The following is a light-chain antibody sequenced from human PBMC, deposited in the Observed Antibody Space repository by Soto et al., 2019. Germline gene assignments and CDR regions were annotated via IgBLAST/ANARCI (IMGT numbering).Light chain of an antibody. CDR1: QSVSSY. V-gene: IGKV3-15*01. CDR2: RVS. CDR3: QQHNFLPWT. J-gene: IGKJ1*01. Sequence: TQSPAAVSVSQGDRVTLSCRASQSVSSYLDWYHQKPGQAPRLLLQRVSTRAIGVPARFSGSGSGTEFTLTISGLQSEDVAVYYCQQHNFLPWTFGQVTMVDIK.